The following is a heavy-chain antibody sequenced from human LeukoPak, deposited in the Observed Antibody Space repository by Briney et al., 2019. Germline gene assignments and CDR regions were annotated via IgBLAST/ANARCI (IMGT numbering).Heavy chain of an antibody. CDR2: IRYDGSNK. V-gene: IGHV3-30*02. Sequence: GGSLRLSCAASGFTFSSYGMHWVRQAPGKGLEWMAFIRYDGSNKYYADSVKGRFTISRDNSKNTLYLQMNSLRAEDTAVYYCAKGIGPYSSSWGADYWGQGTLVTVSS. J-gene: IGHJ4*02. D-gene: IGHD6-13*01. CDR3: AKGIGPYSSSWGADY. CDR1: GFTFSSYG.